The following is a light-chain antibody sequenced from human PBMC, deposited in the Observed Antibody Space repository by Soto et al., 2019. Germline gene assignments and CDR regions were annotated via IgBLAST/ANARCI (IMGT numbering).Light chain of an antibody. Sequence: QSVLTQPPSASGTPGQRVTISCSGSSSNIGSNYVYWYQQLPGTAPKLLLYSNNQRPSGVPDRFSCSKSGPAASLAISGLRAEDEADYYCAAWDDSLSGVVFGGGTKLTVL. CDR2: SNN. CDR1: SSNIGSNY. J-gene: IGLJ2*01. V-gene: IGLV1-47*02. CDR3: AAWDDSLSGVV.